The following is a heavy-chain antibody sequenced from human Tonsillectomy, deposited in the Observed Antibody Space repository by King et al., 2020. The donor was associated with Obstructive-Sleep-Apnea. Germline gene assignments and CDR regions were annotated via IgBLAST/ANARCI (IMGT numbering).Heavy chain of an antibody. J-gene: IGHJ4*02. Sequence: VQLVESGAEVKKPGASVKVSCTASGYTFTNYGITWVRQAPGQGLEWMGWINSYNGDTNYAQKLQGRISMTTDTSTTTAYMELRSLRSDDTAVYYCARDHDYGDDDDFWGQGTLVTVSS. V-gene: IGHV1-18*01. CDR2: INSYNGDT. D-gene: IGHD4-17*01. CDR1: GYTFTNYG. CDR3: ARDHDYGDDDDF.